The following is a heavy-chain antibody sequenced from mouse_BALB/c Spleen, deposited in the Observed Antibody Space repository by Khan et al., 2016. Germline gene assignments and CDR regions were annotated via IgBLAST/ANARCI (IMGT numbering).Heavy chain of an antibody. D-gene: IGHD1-2*01. CDR2: INPDSSTI. J-gene: IGHJ3*01. CDR3: ARPGYYGFLAY. Sequence: EVKLLESGGGLVQPGGSLKLSCAASGFDFSRYWMSWVRQAPGKGLEWIGEINPDSSTINYTPSLQDKFIISRDNAKNTLFLQMNKVRSEATALYYCARPGYYGFLAYWGQGTLVTVSA. V-gene: IGHV4-1*02. CDR1: GFDFSRYW.